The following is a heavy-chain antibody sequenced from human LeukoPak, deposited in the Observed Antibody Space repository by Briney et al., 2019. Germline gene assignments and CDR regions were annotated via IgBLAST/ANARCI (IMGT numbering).Heavy chain of an antibody. CDR2: IYYSGST. CDR3: ARIRPYYGPTEDAFDI. V-gene: IGHV4-59*12. D-gene: IGHD3-10*01. CDR1: GGSISSYY. J-gene: IGHJ3*02. Sequence: SETLSLTCTVSGGSISSYYWSWIRQPPGKGLEWIGYIYYSGSTNYNPSLKSRVTISVDTSKNQFSLKLSSVTAADTAVYYCARIRPYYGPTEDAFDIWGQGTMVTVSS.